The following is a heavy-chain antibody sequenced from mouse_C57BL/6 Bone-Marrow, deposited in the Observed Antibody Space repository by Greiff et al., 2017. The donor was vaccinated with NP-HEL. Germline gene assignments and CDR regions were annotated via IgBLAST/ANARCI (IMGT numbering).Heavy chain of an antibody. Sequence: DVMLVESGGGLVQPGGSLKLSCAASGFTFSDYYMYWVRQTPEKRLEWVAYISNGGGSTYYPDTVKGRFTISRDNAKNTLYLQMSRLKSEDTTMYYCARDDYYGSSYNYAMDYWGQGTSVTVSS. CDR1: GFTFSDYY. J-gene: IGHJ4*01. D-gene: IGHD1-1*01. CDR2: ISNGGGST. V-gene: IGHV5-12*01. CDR3: ARDDYYGSSYNYAMDY.